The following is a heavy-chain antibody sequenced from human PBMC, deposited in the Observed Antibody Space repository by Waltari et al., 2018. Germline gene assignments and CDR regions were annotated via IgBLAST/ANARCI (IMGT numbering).Heavy chain of an antibody. J-gene: IGHJ6*02. CDR2: IKSKTDGGTT. CDR3: TTDPYSRSSYYYYGLDV. D-gene: IGHD6-6*01. Sequence: EVQLVESGGGLVKPGGSLRLSCAASGFTFRTAWMSWVRQAPGKGLEWVGRIKSKTDGGTTDYAAPVKGRFTISRDDSKNTLYLQMNSLKTEDTAVYYCTTDPYSRSSYYYYGLDVWGQGTTVTVSS. V-gene: IGHV3-15*01. CDR1: GFTFRTAW.